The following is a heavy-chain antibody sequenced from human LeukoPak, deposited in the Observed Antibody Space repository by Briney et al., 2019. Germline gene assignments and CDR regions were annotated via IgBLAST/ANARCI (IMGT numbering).Heavy chain of an antibody. Sequence: GGSLRLSCAASGFTFSSYSMCWVRQAPGKGPEWVSGIKESGEITYYADSVKGRFTISRDNSKNTLYLQMNSLRAEDTAKYYCAKYCSGATCSGYWGQGTLVTVSS. CDR1: GFTFSSYS. V-gene: IGHV3-23*01. D-gene: IGHD2-15*01. CDR3: AKYCSGATCSGY. J-gene: IGHJ4*02. CDR2: IKESGEIT.